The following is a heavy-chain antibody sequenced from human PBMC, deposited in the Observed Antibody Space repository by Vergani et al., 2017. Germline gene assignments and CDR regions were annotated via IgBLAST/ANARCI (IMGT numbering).Heavy chain of an antibody. J-gene: IGHJ4*02. CDR1: GGSISSSSYY. CDR2: IYYSGST. Sequence: LSLTCTVSGGSISSSSYYWGWIRQPPGKGLEWIGSIYYSGSTYYNPSLKSRVTISVDTSKNQFSLKLSSVTAADTAVYYCARGRIGVVVPAAIGMVYDYWGQGTLVTVSS. CDR3: ARGRIGVVVPAAIGMVYDY. D-gene: IGHD2-2*02. V-gene: IGHV4-39*07.